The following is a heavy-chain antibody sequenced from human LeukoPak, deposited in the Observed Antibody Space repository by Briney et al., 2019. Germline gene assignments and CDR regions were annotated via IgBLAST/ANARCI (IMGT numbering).Heavy chain of an antibody. CDR3: ARCSGYGMDV. J-gene: IGHJ6*02. CDR1: GFTFSSYG. V-gene: IGHV3-30*03. Sequence: GGSLRLSCAASGFTFSSYGMHWVRQAPGKGLEWVAVISYDGSNKYYADSVKGRFTISRDNSKNTLYLQMNGLRAEDTAVYYCARCSGYGMDVWGQGTTVTVSS. D-gene: IGHD3-10*02. CDR2: ISYDGSNK.